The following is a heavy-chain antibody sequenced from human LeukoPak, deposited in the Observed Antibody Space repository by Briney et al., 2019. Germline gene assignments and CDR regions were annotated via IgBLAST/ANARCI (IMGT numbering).Heavy chain of an antibody. CDR1: GFTISSNY. J-gene: IGHJ6*02. CDR2: IYSGGNT. CDR3: ARDPYCSGGTCYPAPYYGLDV. Sequence: GGSLRLSCAASGFTISSNYMSWVRQAPGKGLEWVSVIYSGGNTYYADSVKGRFTISRDKSKNTLYLQMNNLRAADTAVYYCARDPYCSGGTCYPAPYYGLDVWGQGTTVTVSS. D-gene: IGHD2-15*01. V-gene: IGHV3-66*01.